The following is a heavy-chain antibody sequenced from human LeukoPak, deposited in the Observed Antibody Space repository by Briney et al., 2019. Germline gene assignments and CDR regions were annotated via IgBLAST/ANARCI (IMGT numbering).Heavy chain of an antibody. V-gene: IGHV3-23*01. CDR2: ISKSGGST. CDR3: AKEEEYYFDY. Sequence: PGGFLRLSCAASGFTFNNYAMSWVRQAPGKGLEWVSGISKSGGSTYYADSVKGRFTISRDNSKNTLYLQMNSLRAEDTAVYYCAKEEEYYFDYWGQGALVTVSS. J-gene: IGHJ4*02. CDR1: GFTFNNYA.